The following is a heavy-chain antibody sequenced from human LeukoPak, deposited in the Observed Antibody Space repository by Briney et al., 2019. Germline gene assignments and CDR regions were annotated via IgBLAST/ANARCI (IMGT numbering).Heavy chain of an antibody. CDR2: VSDTGSP. CDR3: VRDHWRLSSKKWYYNGMDV. V-gene: IGHV4-59*01. J-gene: IGHJ6*02. Sequence: SETLSLTCTVSGDSISTTYWSWLRHSPGKGLEWIGYVSDTGSPDYSPSLTSRVTISADKSKNKTFLILASATAADTAVYYCVRDHWRLSSKKWYYNGMDVWGQGTTVTVSS. D-gene: IGHD3-3*01. CDR1: GDSISTTY.